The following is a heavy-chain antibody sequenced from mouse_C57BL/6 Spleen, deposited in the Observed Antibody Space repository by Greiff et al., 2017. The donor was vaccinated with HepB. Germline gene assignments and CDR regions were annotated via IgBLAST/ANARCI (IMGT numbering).Heavy chain of an antibody. CDR1: GYAFSSYW. V-gene: IGHV1-80*01. J-gene: IGHJ2*01. CDR3: ARDTTRDYFDY. D-gene: IGHD1-1*01. CDR2: IYPGDGDT. Sequence: VHLVESGAELVKPGASVKISCKASGYAFSSYWMNWVKQRPGKGLEWIGQIYPGDGDTNYNGKFKGKATLTADKSSSTAYMQLSSLTSEDSAVYFCARDTTRDYFDYWGQGTTLTVSS.